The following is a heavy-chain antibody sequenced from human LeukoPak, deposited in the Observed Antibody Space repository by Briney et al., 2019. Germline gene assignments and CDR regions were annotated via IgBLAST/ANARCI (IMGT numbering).Heavy chain of an antibody. V-gene: IGHV3-15*01. CDR2: IKSKTDGGAT. CDR3: TTERGTASWYEYYFDN. Sequence: PGESLRLSCAASGFTFTNAWMSWVRQAPGKGLEWVGHIKSKTDGGATDYAAPVKGRFTISRDDSRDTLYLQMSSLKAEDTAVYYCTTERGTASWYEYYFDNWGQGILVTVAS. CDR1: GFTFTNAW. J-gene: IGHJ4*02. D-gene: IGHD6-13*01.